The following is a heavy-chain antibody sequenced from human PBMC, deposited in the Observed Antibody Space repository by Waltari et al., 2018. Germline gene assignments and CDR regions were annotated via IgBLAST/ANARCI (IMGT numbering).Heavy chain of an antibody. CDR2: IYWNDDK. V-gene: IGHV2-5*01. Sequence: QITLKESGPTLVKPTQTLTLTCTFSGFSLRTSGVGVGWIRQHPGKALDGLALIYWNDDKRYKPSLKSRLTITKDTSKNRVVLTMTNMDPVVTATYYCAHRLRDPRAGYYYGMDVWGQGTTVTVSS. CDR3: AHRLRDPRAGYYYGMDV. D-gene: IGHD6-19*01. J-gene: IGHJ6*02. CDR1: GFSLRTSGVG.